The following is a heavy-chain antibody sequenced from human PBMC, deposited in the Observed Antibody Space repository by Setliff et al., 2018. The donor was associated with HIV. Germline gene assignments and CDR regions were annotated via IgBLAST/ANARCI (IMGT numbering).Heavy chain of an antibody. CDR2: MMPSSGNT. J-gene: IGHJ4*02. Sequence: ASVKVSCKAPGGTFSSYTISWVRQATGPGLEWMGWMMPSSGNTGYAQKFQGRLTMTRNTSISTAYMELSGLIAEDAAVYYCARAGGLSMDRGVVSDYWGQGTLVTVSS. CDR1: GGTFSSYT. D-gene: IGHD3-10*01. CDR3: ARAGGLSMDRGVVSDY. V-gene: IGHV1-8*02.